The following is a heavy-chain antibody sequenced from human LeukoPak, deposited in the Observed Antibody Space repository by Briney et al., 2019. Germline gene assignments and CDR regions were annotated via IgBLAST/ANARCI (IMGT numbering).Heavy chain of an antibody. CDR1: GYTFTGYY. J-gene: IGHJ4*02. CDR2: INPNSGGT. V-gene: IGHV1-2*02. Sequence: ASVKVSCKASGYTFTGYYVHWVRQAPGQGLEWMGWINPNSGGTNYAQKFQGRVTMTRDTSISTAYMELSRLRSDDTAVYYCASRGSIFGVGEFDYWGQGTLVTVSS. CDR3: ASRGSIFGVGEFDY. D-gene: IGHD3-3*01.